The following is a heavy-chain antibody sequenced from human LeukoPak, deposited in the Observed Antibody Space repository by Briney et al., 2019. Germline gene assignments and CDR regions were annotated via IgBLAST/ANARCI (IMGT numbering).Heavy chain of an antibody. J-gene: IGHJ4*02. CDR1: GYTFTSYD. D-gene: IGHD7-27*01. CDR2: ISPNSGDT. V-gene: IGHV1-8*01. Sequence: ASVKVSCKASGYTFTSYDFNWVRQATGQRPEWMGWISPNSGDTGYAQKFQDRVTMTRNTSISTAYMELSSLRSDDTAVYYCARGPPNWGYDYWGPGTLVTVSS. CDR3: ARGPPNWGYDY.